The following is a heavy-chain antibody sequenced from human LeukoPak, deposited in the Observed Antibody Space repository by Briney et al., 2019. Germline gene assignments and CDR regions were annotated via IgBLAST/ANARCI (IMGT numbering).Heavy chain of an antibody. CDR3: CGSGWFAGPFGY. V-gene: IGHV4-61*02. CDR1: GGSISSGSYY. J-gene: IGHJ4*02. CDR2: IYTSGST. D-gene: IGHD6-19*01. Sequence: PSETLSLTCTVSGGSISSGSYYWRWIRQPAGKGLEWIGRIYTSGSTYYNPSLNSRVTISVDTSKNQFSLKLASVTAADTAVYYCCGSGWFAGPFGYWGQGALVTVSS.